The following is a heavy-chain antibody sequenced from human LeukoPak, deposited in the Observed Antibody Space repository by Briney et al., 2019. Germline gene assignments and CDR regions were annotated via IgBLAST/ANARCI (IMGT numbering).Heavy chain of an antibody. CDR2: IYSGGST. V-gene: IGHV3-53*01. CDR3: ARMDYDSSGYYLDY. Sequence: GGSLRLSCAASGFTVSSNYMSWVRQAPGKGLEWVSVIYSGGSTYYADSVKGRFTISRDNSKNTLYLQMNSLRAEDTAVYYCARMDYDSSGYYLDYWGQGTLVTVSS. CDR1: GFTVSSNY. J-gene: IGHJ4*02. D-gene: IGHD3-22*01.